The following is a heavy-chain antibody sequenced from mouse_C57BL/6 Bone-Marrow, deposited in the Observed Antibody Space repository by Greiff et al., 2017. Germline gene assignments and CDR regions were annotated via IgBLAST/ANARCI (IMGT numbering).Heavy chain of an antibody. CDR3: TRWIYYDYDSYFDY. V-gene: IGHV1-15*01. D-gene: IGHD2-4*01. J-gene: IGHJ2*01. CDR2: IDPETGGT. CDR1: GYTFTDYE. Sequence: VQLQQSGAELVRPGASVTLSCKASGYTFTDYEMHWVKQTPVHGLEWIGAIDPETGGTAYNQKFKGKAILTADKSSSTAYMELLSLTSEDSAVYYCTRWIYYDYDSYFDYWGQGTTLTVSS.